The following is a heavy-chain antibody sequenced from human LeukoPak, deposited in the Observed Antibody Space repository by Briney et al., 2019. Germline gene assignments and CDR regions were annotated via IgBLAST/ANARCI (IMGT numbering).Heavy chain of an antibody. CDR3: ARDGHNWNDVGFDY. J-gene: IGHJ4*02. D-gene: IGHD1-1*01. V-gene: IGHV3-21*01. CDR1: GFTFSSYS. Sequence: GGSLRLSCAASGFTFSSYSMNWVRQAPGKGLEWVSSISSSSSYIYYADSVKGRFTISRGNAKNSLYLQMNSLRAEDTAVYYCARDGHNWNDVGFDYWGQGTLVTVSS. CDR2: ISSSSSYI.